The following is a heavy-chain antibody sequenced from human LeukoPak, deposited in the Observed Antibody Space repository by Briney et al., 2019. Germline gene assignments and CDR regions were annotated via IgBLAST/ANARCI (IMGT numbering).Heavy chain of an antibody. CDR3: AKVRYVGYYFDS. J-gene: IGHJ4*02. Sequence: GGSLRLSCAASGFTFSSYAMNWVRQAPGKGLEWVSGISGSGGSIYYADSVAGRFAISRDNSENTLFLQMNSLRVEDTAVYYCAKVRYVGYYFDSWGQGALVTVSS. D-gene: IGHD3-9*01. CDR1: GFTFSSYA. CDR2: ISGSGGSI. V-gene: IGHV3-23*01.